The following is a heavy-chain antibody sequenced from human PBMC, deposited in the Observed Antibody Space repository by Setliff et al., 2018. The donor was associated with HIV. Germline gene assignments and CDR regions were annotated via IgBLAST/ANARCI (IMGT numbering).Heavy chain of an antibody. D-gene: IGHD6-6*01. Sequence: GGSLRLSCAASGLTFSTHSMNWVRQAPGKGLEWVSYISGSSSPIYYADSVKGRFTISRDNSKNTLYLQMNNLRVEDTAVYYCARDFYSSTSGAVPDWGQGTAVTVSS. CDR2: ISGSSSPI. V-gene: IGHV3-48*01. CDR3: ARDFYSSTSGAVPD. CDR1: GLTFSTHS. J-gene: IGHJ6*02.